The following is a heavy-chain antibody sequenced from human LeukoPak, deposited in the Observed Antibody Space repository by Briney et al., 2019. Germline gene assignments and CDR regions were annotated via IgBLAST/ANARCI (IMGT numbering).Heavy chain of an antibody. Sequence: SETLSLTCTVSGGSISSYYWSWIRQPPGKGLEWIGYIYYSGRTNYNPSLKSRVTISVDTSKNQFSLKLSSVTAADTAVYYCARDKNADYDSDPNWCAPWGQGTLVTVPS. V-gene: IGHV4-59*01. CDR3: ARDKNADYDSDPNWCAP. J-gene: IGHJ5*02. D-gene: IGHD3-22*01. CDR1: GGSISSYY. CDR2: IYYSGRT.